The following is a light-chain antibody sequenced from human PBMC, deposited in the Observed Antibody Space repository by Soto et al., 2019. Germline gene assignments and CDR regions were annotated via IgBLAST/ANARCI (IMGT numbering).Light chain of an antibody. Sequence: EKVFTQSPRTLSLSPGERATLSCRASQSVSSSYLAWYQQKPGQAPRLLIYGASSRATGIPDRFSGSGSGTDFTLTISRLXPEDFAVYYCQQYGSSPTWTFGQGTKVDIK. CDR3: QQYGSSPTWT. V-gene: IGKV3-20*01. CDR2: GAS. J-gene: IGKJ1*01. CDR1: QSVSSSY.